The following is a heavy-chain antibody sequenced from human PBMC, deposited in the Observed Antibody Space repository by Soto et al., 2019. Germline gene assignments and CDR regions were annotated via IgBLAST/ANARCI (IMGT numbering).Heavy chain of an antibody. V-gene: IGHV3-23*01. CDR1: GFSFNNYA. CDR3: AKDVEAVNGSCTSSSCRYTHNEGYFAS. D-gene: IGHD2-2*01. J-gene: IGHJ4*02. CDR2: LSGRGGST. Sequence: GGSLRLSCAASGFSFNNYAMNWVRQAPGRGLEWVSALSGRGGSTHYADSVKGRFTISRDNSKNTLYLQMNSLRAEDTAVYYCAKDVEAVNGSCTSSSCRYTHNEGYFASWGQGTLVTVSS.